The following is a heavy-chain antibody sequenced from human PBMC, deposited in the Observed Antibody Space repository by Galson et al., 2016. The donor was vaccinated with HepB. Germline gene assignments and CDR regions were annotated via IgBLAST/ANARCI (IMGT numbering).Heavy chain of an antibody. Sequence: SETLSLTCTVSGGSIRSSSFYWGWIRQPPGKGLEWIGSIYYNGYTHYNPSLKSRVTISIDTSKNHFSLKLRSVTAADTAVYYCARQGDFWSGYYVVYYCGMDVWGQGTTVIVSS. CDR2: IYYNGYT. D-gene: IGHD3-3*01. V-gene: IGHV4-39*01. CDR1: GGSIRSSSFY. CDR3: ARQGDFWSGYYVVYYCGMDV. J-gene: IGHJ6*02.